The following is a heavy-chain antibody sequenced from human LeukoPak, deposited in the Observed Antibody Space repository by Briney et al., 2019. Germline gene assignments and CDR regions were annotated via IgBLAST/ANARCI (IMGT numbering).Heavy chain of an antibody. CDR3: ARDRLFDSGSYWFDP. D-gene: IGHD1-26*01. V-gene: IGHV1-69*04. CDR2: IIPILGIA. Sequence: ASVKVSCKASGYTFTSYAMNWVRQAPGQGLEWMGRIIPILGIANYAQKFQGRVTITADKSTSTAYMELSSLRSEDTAVYYCARDRLFDSGSYWFDPWGQGTLVTVSS. J-gene: IGHJ5*02. CDR1: GYTFTSYA.